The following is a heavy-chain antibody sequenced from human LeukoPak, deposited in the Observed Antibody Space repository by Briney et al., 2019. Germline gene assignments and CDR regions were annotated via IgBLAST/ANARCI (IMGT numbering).Heavy chain of an antibody. Sequence: GGSLRLSCAASGFTFSSYAMSWVRQAPGKGLEWVDRIKNKTEGGTTDYAAPDGGTTDYAAPVRGRFTISRDDSKSTLYLQMNNLKTEDTAVYYCATESLVRGIASQLRDYWGQGALVSVSS. V-gene: IGHV3-15*01. CDR2: IKNKTEGGTTDYAAPDGGTT. J-gene: IGHJ4*02. D-gene: IGHD3-10*01. CDR3: ATESLVRGIASQLRDY. CDR1: GFTFSSYA.